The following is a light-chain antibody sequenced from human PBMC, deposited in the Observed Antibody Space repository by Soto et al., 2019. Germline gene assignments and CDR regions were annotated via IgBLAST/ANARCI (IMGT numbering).Light chain of an antibody. CDR1: SANIGAGYD. Sequence: QSVLTQPPSVSWAPGQRVTISCTGSSANIGAGYDVHWYKQFPGTAPKLLIYGDINRPSGVPDRFSGSRSGSSASLAITGLLPEDEADYYCQSHDSSLTGYVFGGGTKVTVL. CDR2: GDI. V-gene: IGLV1-40*01. J-gene: IGLJ3*02. CDR3: QSHDSSLTGYV.